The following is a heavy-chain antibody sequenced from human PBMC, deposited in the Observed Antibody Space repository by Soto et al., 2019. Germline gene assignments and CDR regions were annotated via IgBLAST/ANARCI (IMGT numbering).Heavy chain of an antibody. J-gene: IGHJ5*02. CDR1: GFTFSSYS. CDR3: ARGLAARPSWFDP. CDR2: ISSSSSTI. V-gene: IGHV3-48*02. Sequence: GGSLRLSCAASGFTFSSYSMNWVRQAPGKGLQWVSYISSSSSTIYYADSVKGRFTISRDNAKNSLYLQMNSLRDEDTAVYFCARGLAARPSWFDPWGQGTLVTVSS. D-gene: IGHD6-6*01.